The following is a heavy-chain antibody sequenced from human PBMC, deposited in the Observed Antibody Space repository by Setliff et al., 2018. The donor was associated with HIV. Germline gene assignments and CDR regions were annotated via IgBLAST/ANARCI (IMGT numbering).Heavy chain of an antibody. CDR1: GGSISSGRYS. V-gene: IGHV4-30-2*01. D-gene: IGHD3-10*01. CDR2: MYEGDST. CDR3: ARVKSIKTTLVRLGPRFDL. J-gene: IGHJ5*02. Sequence: SETLSLTCAVSGGSISSGRYSWSWIRQPPGKGLEWIGYMYEGDSTIYNPSLQSRVTMSVDTSKNQFSLKVRSLTAADTGLYYCARVKSIKTTLVRLGPRFDLWGQGTQVTVSS.